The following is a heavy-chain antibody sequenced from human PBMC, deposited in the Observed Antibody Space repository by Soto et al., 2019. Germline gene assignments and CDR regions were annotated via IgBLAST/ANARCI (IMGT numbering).Heavy chain of an antibody. Sequence: PGGSLRLSCAASGFTFSSYAMHWVRQAPGKGLEWVAVISYDGSNKYYADSVKGRFTISRDNSKNTLYLQMNSLGAEDTAVYYCATLRITMIVVVQPFDYWGQGTLVTVSS. CDR2: ISYDGSNK. J-gene: IGHJ4*02. CDR1: GFTFSSYA. D-gene: IGHD3-22*01. CDR3: ATLRITMIVVVQPFDY. V-gene: IGHV3-30-3*01.